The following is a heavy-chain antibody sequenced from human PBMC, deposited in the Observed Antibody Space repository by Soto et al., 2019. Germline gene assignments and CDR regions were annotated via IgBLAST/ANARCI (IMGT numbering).Heavy chain of an antibody. Sequence: TRSFTFAVCGGSISRSNWWRWVRQPQGKGLEWIGEIYHSGSTSYNPSLKSRVTISVDKSKNQFSLKLSSVTAADTAVYYCASALMDTAMGYYYYYGMDVWGQGTTVTVS. V-gene: IGHV4-4*02. CDR2: IYHSGST. J-gene: IGHJ6*02. CDR3: ASALMDTAMGYYYYYGMDV. CDR1: GGSISRSNW. D-gene: IGHD5-18*01.